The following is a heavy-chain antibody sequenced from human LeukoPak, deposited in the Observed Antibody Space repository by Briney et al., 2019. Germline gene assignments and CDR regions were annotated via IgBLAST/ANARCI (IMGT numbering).Heavy chain of an antibody. CDR1: GFTFSTYA. V-gene: IGHV3-48*04. CDR3: ARSHPLYGMDV. J-gene: IGHJ6*02. Sequence: GSLRLSCEASGFTFSTYAMSWVRQAPGKGLEWVSYISSSSSTIYYADSVKGRFTISRDNAKNSLYLQMNSLRAEDTAVYYCARSHPLYGMDVWGQGTTVTVSS. CDR2: ISSSSSTI.